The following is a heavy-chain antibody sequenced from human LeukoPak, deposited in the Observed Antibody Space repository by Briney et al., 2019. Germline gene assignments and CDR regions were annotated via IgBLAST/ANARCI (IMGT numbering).Heavy chain of an antibody. J-gene: IGHJ6*03. V-gene: IGHV1-69*13. Sequence: GASVKVSCKASGGSFRSYAINWVRQAPGQGLEWMGGITPIFGTANYAQKFQGRVTITADESTSAAYMELSSLRSEDTAVYYCARGPTTLQLWFIDRWRRSKGYYYYYMDVWGKGTTVTISS. CDR2: ITPIFGTA. CDR3: ARGPTTLQLWFIDRWRRSKGYYYYYMDV. CDR1: GGSFRSYA. D-gene: IGHD5-18*01.